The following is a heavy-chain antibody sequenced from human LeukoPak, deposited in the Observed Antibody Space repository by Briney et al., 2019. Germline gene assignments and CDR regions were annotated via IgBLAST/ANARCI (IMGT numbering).Heavy chain of an antibody. Sequence: PGGSLLLSGAASGSTFGGYAMHWVRPAQGKGLEGVSLIRADGVSTYYAASVNGRFTISRDDIKNSLYLQMGGLRTDDTALYYCGTWAFYHGWDVWLKGTTLSVPS. D-gene: IGHD2/OR15-2a*01. V-gene: IGHV3-43*02. CDR3: GTWAFYHGWDV. J-gene: IGHJ6*04. CDR1: GSTFGGYA. CDR2: IRADGVST.